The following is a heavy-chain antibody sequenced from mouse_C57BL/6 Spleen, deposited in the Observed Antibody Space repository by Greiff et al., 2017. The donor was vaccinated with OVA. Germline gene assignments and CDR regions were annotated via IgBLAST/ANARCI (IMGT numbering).Heavy chain of an antibody. CDR3: ARSEDGYPYAMDY. CDR1: GYAFSSSW. Sequence: LVESGPELVKPGASVKISCKASGYAFSSSWMNWVKQRPGKGLEWIGRIYPGDGDTNYNGKFKGKATLTADKSSSTAYMQLSSLTSEDSAVYFCARSEDGYPYAMDYWGQGTSVTVSS. V-gene: IGHV1-82*01. J-gene: IGHJ4*01. D-gene: IGHD2-3*01. CDR2: IYPGDGDT.